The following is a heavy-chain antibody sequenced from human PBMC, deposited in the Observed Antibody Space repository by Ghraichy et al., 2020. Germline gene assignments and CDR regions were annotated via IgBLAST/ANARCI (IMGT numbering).Heavy chain of an antibody. CDR1: GFTFSNYV. CDR3: AKGAYYYDSSGYRHFDY. J-gene: IGHJ4*02. D-gene: IGHD3-22*01. CDR2: IRVGAVIT. V-gene: IGHV3-23*01. Sequence: GSLRLSCASSGFTFSNYVMNWVRQAPGKGLEWVSSIRVGAVITEYADSVKGRFTISRDNSKNTLYLQMNSLRAEDTAVYYCAKGAYYYDSSGYRHFDYWGQGTLVTVSS.